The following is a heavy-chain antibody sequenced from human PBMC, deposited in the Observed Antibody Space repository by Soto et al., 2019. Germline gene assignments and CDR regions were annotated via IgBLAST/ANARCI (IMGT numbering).Heavy chain of an antibody. CDR2: ISTYNGNT. J-gene: IGHJ4*02. D-gene: IGHD6-13*01. CDR3: ARDQTAAGTVDY. CDR1: GYTFTSHG. Sequence: ASVKVSCKASGYTFTSHGISWVRQAPGQGLEWMGWISTYNGNTNYAQKFQGRVTMTTDTFTSRAYMELRCLRSDDTAVYYCARDQTAAGTVDYWGQGTLVTVSS. V-gene: IGHV1-18*04.